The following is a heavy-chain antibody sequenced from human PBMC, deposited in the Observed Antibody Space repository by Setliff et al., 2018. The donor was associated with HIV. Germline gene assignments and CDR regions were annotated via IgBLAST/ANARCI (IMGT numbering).Heavy chain of an antibody. D-gene: IGHD3-3*02. CDR2: INPRSGVT. V-gene: IGHV1-2*02. CDR3: ARDSGTNDHFLSPYYGALDF. Sequence: ASVKVSCKSSGYPFADHYLHWVRQAPGQGLQWMGWINPRSGVTKYAQNFQGRFIMTTDTTINTAYMQLERLTSDDTVLYYCARDSGTNDHFLSPYYGALDFWGLGTLVTVSS. CDR1: GYPFADHY. J-gene: IGHJ4*02.